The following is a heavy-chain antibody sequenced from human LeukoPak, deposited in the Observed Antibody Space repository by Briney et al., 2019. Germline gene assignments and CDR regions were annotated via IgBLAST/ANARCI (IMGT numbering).Heavy chain of an antibody. CDR1: GYSFTTYW. D-gene: IGHD6-13*01. Sequence: GGSLKISCKGSGYSFTTYWIGWVRQIPGKGLEWMGIIYPSDSDTRYSPSFQGQVTISAGKSISTADRSINTAYLQWSSLKASDTAMYYCARRIAGGGVDYWGQGTLVTVSS. J-gene: IGHJ4*02. CDR3: ARRIAGGGVDY. V-gene: IGHV5-51*01. CDR2: IYPSDSDT.